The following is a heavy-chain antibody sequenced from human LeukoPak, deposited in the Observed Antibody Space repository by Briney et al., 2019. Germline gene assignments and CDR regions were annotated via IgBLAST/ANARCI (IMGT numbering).Heavy chain of an antibody. CDR1: GFTFSNYD. J-gene: IGHJ4*02. V-gene: IGHV3-23*01. CDR2: IHAIGGGGHT. D-gene: IGHD3-16*01. Sequence: PGGSLRLSCAASGFTFSNYDMIWVRQAPGKGLEWVSSIHAIGGGGHTYSADSVKGRFTTSRDDSKNTPFLQMHSLTAEDTAVYYCMRNGGGLGHWGQGAPVSLSS. CDR3: MRNGGGLGH.